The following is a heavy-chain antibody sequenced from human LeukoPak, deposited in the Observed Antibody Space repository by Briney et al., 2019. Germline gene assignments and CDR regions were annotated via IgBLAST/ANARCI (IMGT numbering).Heavy chain of an antibody. D-gene: IGHD3-3*01. CDR1: GGSISSYY. Sequence: SETLSLTCTVSGGSISSYYWSWIRQPAGKGLEWIGRIYTSGSTNYNPSLKSRVTISVDTSKNQFSLKLSSVTAADTAVYYCARLLKHYDFWSGYGMDVWGQGTTVTVSS. CDR3: ARLLKHYDFWSGYGMDV. V-gene: IGHV4-4*07. J-gene: IGHJ6*02. CDR2: IYTSGST.